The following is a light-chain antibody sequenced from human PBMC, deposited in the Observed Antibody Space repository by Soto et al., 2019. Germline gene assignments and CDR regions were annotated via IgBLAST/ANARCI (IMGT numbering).Light chain of an antibody. Sequence: EIVLTQSPATLSVSPGEGATLSCRASQGIGDTLAWYQQKPGQTPRLLISDASNRATGIPARFSGSGSGTDFTLTISRLEPEDFAVYYCQQYGSSPQLTFGGGTKVDIK. CDR2: DAS. J-gene: IGKJ4*01. CDR1: QGIGDT. V-gene: IGKV3-20*01. CDR3: QQYGSSPQLT.